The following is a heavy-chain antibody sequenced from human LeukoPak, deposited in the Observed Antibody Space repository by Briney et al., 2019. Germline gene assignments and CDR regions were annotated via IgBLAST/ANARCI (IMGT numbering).Heavy chain of an antibody. CDR3: VRRGVLWFGELSYYYFDL. V-gene: IGHV4-59*01. CDR2: IYYRGST. Sequence: NPSETLSLTCTVSGGSISGYYWSWIRQPPGKGLEWIGYIYYRGSTNYNPSLMSRASISVDTSKNQFSLKLDSLTAADTAVYHCVRRGVLWFGELSYYYFDLWGRGTLVAVSS. D-gene: IGHD3-10*01. CDR1: GGSISGYY. J-gene: IGHJ2*01.